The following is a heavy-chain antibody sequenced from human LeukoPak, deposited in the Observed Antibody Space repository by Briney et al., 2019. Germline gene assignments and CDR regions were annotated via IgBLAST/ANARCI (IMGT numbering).Heavy chain of an antibody. CDR2: IKQDGSEK. Sequence: GGSLRLSCAASGFTFSSYWMSWVRQAPGKGLEWVANIKQDGSEKYYVDSVKGRFTISRDNAKNSLYLQMNSLRAEDTAVYYCARDSGVGKLTWYFDYWGQGTLVTVSS. V-gene: IGHV3-7*01. CDR1: GFTFSSYW. J-gene: IGHJ4*02. CDR3: ARDSGVGKLTWYFDY. D-gene: IGHD3-10*01.